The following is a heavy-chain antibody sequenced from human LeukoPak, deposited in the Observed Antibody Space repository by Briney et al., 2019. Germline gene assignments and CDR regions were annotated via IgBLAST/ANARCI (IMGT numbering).Heavy chain of an antibody. J-gene: IGHJ4*02. CDR2: IEQDGGEE. D-gene: IGHD3-9*01. V-gene: IGHV3-7*03. Sequence: GGSLRLSCAASGFDCSRYWVTWVRQAPGKGLEWVANIEQDGGEEYYVDSVKGRFTISRDNAKNSLYLQMNSLRVEDTAVYYCARGRYVDWLFDYWGQGTLVTVSS. CDR3: ARGRYVDWLFDY. CDR1: GFDCSRYW.